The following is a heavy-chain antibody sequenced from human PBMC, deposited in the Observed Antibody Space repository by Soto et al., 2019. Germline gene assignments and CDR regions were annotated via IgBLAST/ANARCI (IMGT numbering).Heavy chain of an antibody. D-gene: IGHD1-26*01. Sequence: EVQLVESGGGLVKPGGSLRLSCAASGFPFNNAWINWVRQVPGKGLEWVGRVKSKADGGSGDYAAPVKGRLVVSRDDSKDIVYLQMNSLKIEDTGVYYCTTDYRTTLPESRCDYWGHGAQFTVSS. CDR2: VKSKADGGSG. J-gene: IGHJ4*01. V-gene: IGHV3-15*07. CDR3: TTDYRTTLPESRCDY. CDR1: GFPFNNAW.